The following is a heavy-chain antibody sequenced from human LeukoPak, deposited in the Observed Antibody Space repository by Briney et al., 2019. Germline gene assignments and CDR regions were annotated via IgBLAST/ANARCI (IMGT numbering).Heavy chain of an antibody. CDR2: ISVHKGNT. V-gene: IGHV1-18*01. Sequence: GASVKVYCKISGYAFTSYAISWMRQAPGQGLEWMGWISVHKGNTNYTQKLQDRVTMTTDTSTSTAYMELRSLTSDDTAVYYCARGNDHGDCWIDYWGQGTLVTVSS. CDR1: GYAFTSYA. J-gene: IGHJ4*02. D-gene: IGHD4-17*01. CDR3: ARGNDHGDCWIDY.